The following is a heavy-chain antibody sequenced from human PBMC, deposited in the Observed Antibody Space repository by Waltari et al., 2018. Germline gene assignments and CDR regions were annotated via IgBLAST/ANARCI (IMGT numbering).Heavy chain of an antibody. V-gene: IGHV1-69*05. CDR3: ARGNQWLVPGADWFDP. D-gene: IGHD6-19*01. CDR2: IIPIFGTA. Sequence: QVQLVQSGAEVKKPGSSVKVSCKASGGTFSSYAISWVRQAPGQGLEWMGGIIPIFGTANYAQKFQGRVTITTDESTSTAYMELSSLRSEDTAVYYCARGNQWLVPGADWFDPWGQGTLVTVSS. J-gene: IGHJ5*02. CDR1: GGTFSSYA.